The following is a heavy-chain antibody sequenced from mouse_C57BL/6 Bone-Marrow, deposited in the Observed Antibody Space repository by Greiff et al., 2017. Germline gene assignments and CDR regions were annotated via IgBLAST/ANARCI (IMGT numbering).Heavy chain of an antibody. CDR1: GYTFTSYW. CDR3: AREEAAY. Sequence: QVHVKQPGAELVKPGASVKLSCKASGYTFTSYWMQWVKQRPGQGLEWIGEIDPSDSYTNYNQKFKGKATLTVDTSSSTAYMQLSSLTSEDSAVYYCAREEAAYWGQGTLVTVSA. V-gene: IGHV1-50*01. J-gene: IGHJ3*01. CDR2: IDPSDSYT.